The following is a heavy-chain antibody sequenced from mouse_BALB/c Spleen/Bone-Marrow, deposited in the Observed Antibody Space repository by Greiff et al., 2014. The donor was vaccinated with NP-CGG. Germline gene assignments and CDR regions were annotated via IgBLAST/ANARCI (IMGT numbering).Heavy chain of an antibody. Sequence: VQLQQSAAELARPGASVKMSCKASGYIFTTFTMHWVKQRLGQGLEWIGYINPSSGYTEYNQKFRDKTTLTADKSSSTAYMQLSSLTSEDSAVYYCAKINYGYYAMDYWGQGTSVTVSS. D-gene: IGHD1-1*01. CDR1: GYIFTTFT. V-gene: IGHV1-4*02. CDR3: AKINYGYYAMDY. J-gene: IGHJ4*01. CDR2: INPSSGYT.